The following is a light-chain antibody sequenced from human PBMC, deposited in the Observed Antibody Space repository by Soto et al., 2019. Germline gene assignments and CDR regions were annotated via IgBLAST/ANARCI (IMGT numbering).Light chain of an antibody. CDR1: QSIINY. CDR3: KQSYSTPART. V-gene: IGKV1-39*01. J-gene: IGKJ4*01. Sequence: DIQLTQSPSSLSASVGDRVTITCRASQSIINYLNWYQQKPGKAPKLLIYGASSVQSGVPSRFSGSGSVTDFSLTISSLQPEDFATYYCKQSYSTPARTFGGGTKVEIK. CDR2: GAS.